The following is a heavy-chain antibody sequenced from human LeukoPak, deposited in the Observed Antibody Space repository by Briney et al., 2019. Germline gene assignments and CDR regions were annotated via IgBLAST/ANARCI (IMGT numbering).Heavy chain of an antibody. D-gene: IGHD6-13*01. V-gene: IGHV4-34*01. CDR2: INHSGST. CDR3: ARAAAGDY. J-gene: IGHJ4*02. CDR1: GGSFSGYY. Sequence: SETLSLTCAVYGGSFSGYYWSWIRQPPGKGLEWIGEINHSGSTNYNPSLKSRVTISVDTSKNQFSLKLSSVTAADTAVYYCARAAAGDYWGQGTLVTVSS.